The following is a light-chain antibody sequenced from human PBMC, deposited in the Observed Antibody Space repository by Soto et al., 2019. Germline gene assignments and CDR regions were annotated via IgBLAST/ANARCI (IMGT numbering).Light chain of an antibody. Sequence: QSVLTQPPSASGTPGQRVTISCSTSSSNLGDNTVNWYQQVPGTAPKLLIYSYDQRPSGVPDRCSGSKSGTSASLAISGLQSEDEADYYCAAWDASLDGYVFGTGTKLTVL. CDR2: SYD. CDR1: SSNLGDNT. CDR3: AAWDASLDGYV. J-gene: IGLJ1*01. V-gene: IGLV1-44*01.